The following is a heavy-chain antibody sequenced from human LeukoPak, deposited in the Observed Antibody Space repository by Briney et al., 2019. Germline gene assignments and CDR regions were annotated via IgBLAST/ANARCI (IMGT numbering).Heavy chain of an antibody. CDR3: ARDQQDSGGEGY. J-gene: IGHJ4*02. CDR2: IYTSGST. CDR1: GGSISSGSYY. V-gene: IGHV4-61*02. D-gene: IGHD2-15*01. Sequence: SQTLSLTCAVSGGSISSGSYYWSWIRQPAGKGLEWIGRIYTSGSTYYNPSLKSRVTISVDTSKNQFSLKLSSVTAADTAVYYCARDQQDSGGEGYWGQGTLVTVSS.